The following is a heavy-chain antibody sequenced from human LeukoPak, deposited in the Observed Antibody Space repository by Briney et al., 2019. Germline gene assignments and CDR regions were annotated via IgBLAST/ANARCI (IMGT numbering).Heavy chain of an antibody. V-gene: IGHV1-46*01. CDR1: GYTFTSYY. D-gene: IGHD3-22*01. CDR3: ARSGAYYYDSSGYFLAY. CDR2: INPSGGST. J-gene: IGHJ4*02. Sequence: ASVKVSCKASGYTFTSYYMHWVRQAPGQWLELMGIINPSGGSTSYAQKFQGRVTMTRDTSTSTVYMELSSLRSEDTAVYYCARSGAYYYDSSGYFLAYWGQGTLVTVSS.